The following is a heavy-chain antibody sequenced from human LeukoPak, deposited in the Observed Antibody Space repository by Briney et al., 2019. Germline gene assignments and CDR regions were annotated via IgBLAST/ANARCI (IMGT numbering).Heavy chain of an antibody. CDR2: ISYDGSNK. J-gene: IGHJ4*02. CDR3: SPSYDFPY. Sequence: GGSLRLSCAASGTYWMHWVRQAPGKGLEWVAVISYDGSNKYYADSVKGRFTISRDNSKNTLYLQMNSLRAEDTAVYYCSPSYDFPYWGQGTLVTVSS. V-gene: IGHV3-30*03. CDR1: GTYW. D-gene: IGHD3-3*01.